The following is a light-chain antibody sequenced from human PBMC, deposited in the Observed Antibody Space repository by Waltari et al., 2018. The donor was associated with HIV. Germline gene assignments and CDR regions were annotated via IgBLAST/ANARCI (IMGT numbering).Light chain of an antibody. CDR1: ESVSSN. CDR2: GAS. V-gene: IGKV3-15*01. J-gene: IGKJ1*01. CDR3: QEYNNWPWT. Sequence: EIVLTQSPATLSVSPGDRVTLSCRASESVSSNLAWYQPKPGQAPRLVFYGASSRVTGIPDRFSGSGSGTEFTLTISSLQSEDFAVYYCQEYNNWPWTFGQGTKVEIK.